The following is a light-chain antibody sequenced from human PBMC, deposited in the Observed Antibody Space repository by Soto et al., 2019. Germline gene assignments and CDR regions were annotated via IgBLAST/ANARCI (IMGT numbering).Light chain of an antibody. CDR1: QSVSSSY. CDR3: QQYGSSPRT. Sequence: EIALTPSPGTLSLSPVERATLSCRASQSVSSSYLAWYQQKPGQAPRLLIYGASSRATGIPDRFSGSGSGTDFTLTISRLEPEDFAVYYCQQYGSSPRTFGQGTKVDIK. CDR2: GAS. V-gene: IGKV3-20*01. J-gene: IGKJ1*01.